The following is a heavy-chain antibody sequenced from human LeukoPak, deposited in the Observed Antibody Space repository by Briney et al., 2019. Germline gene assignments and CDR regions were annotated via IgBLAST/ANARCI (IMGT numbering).Heavy chain of an antibody. CDR1: GGSISSYY. V-gene: IGHV4-4*07. J-gene: IGHJ5*02. CDR2: IYTSGST. CDR3: ARDRGGEEQSLVNWFDP. D-gene: IGHD6-19*01. Sequence: KPSETRSLTCTVSGGSISSYYWSWIRQPAGKGLEWIGRIYTSGSTNYNPSLKSRVTMSVDTSKNQFALKLSSVTAADTAVYYCARDRGGEEQSLVNWFDPWGQGTLVTVSS.